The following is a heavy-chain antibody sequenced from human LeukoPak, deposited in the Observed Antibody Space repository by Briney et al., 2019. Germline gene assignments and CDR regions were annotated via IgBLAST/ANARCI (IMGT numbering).Heavy chain of an antibody. CDR1: GFAFSSYA. D-gene: IGHD3-10*01. Sequence: PGGSLRLSCAASGFAFSSYAMTWVRQDPGKGLEWVSAISDSGGNTYYAGSVKGRFTISRDNSKDTLYLQTNSLRAEDTAVYYCAKDTTGYYGSGRGAFDIWGQGTMVTVSS. CDR3: AKDTTGYYGSGRGAFDI. J-gene: IGHJ3*02. V-gene: IGHV3-23*01. CDR2: ISDSGGNT.